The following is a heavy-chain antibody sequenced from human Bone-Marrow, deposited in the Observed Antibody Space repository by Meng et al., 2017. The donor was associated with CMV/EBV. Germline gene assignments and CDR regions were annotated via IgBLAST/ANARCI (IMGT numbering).Heavy chain of an antibody. CDR3: ASASDSSGYDAFDI. V-gene: IGHV3-30-3*01. D-gene: IGHD3-22*01. J-gene: IGHJ3*02. CDR1: GFTFSSYA. CDR2: ISYDGSNK. Sequence: GESLKISCAASGFTFSSYAMSWVRQAPGKGLEWVAVISYDGSNKYYADSVKGRFTISRDNSKNTLYLQMNVLRAEDTAVYYCASASDSSGYDAFDIWGQGTMVTVSS.